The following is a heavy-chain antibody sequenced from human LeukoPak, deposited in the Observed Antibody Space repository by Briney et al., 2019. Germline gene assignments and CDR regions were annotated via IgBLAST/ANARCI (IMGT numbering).Heavy chain of an antibody. J-gene: IGHJ6*03. Sequence: SVKVSCKASGGTFSSYAISWVRQAPGQGLEWMGGIIPIFGTANYAQKFQGRVTITTDESTSTAYMELSSLRSEDTAVYYCASKTGIAAAGDYYYYYYYMDVWGKGTTVTVSS. D-gene: IGHD6-13*01. CDR1: GGTFSSYA. CDR2: IIPIFGTA. V-gene: IGHV1-69*05. CDR3: ASKTGIAAAGDYYYYYYYMDV.